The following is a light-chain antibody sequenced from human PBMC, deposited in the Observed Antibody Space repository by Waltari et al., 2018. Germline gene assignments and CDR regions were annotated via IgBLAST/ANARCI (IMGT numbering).Light chain of an antibody. J-gene: IGLJ1*01. CDR1: SSNVGRDN. V-gene: IGLV1-47*02. CDR2: NDH. Sequence: QSVLTQPPSASATPGQRVTISCSGSSSNVGRDNVYWFQQLPGTAPKLLIYNDHQRPSGVPDRCSGSKSGTSASLAISGLRSEDEADYYCVAWDDSLSGYVFGTGTKVTVL. CDR3: VAWDDSLSGYV.